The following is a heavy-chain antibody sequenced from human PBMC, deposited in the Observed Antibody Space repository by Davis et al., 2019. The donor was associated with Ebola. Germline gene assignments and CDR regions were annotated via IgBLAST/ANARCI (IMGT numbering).Heavy chain of an antibody. J-gene: IGHJ6*03. Sequence: GESLKISCAASGFTFSSYGMNWVRQAPGKGLEWVSSISSSSSYIYYADSVKGRFTISRDNAKNSLYLQMNSLRAEDTAVYYCARAPIPLRFLEWLPQGYYYMDVWGKGTTVTVSS. CDR2: ISSSSSYI. D-gene: IGHD3-3*01. CDR3: ARAPIPLRFLEWLPQGYYYMDV. CDR1: GFTFSSYG. V-gene: IGHV3-21*01.